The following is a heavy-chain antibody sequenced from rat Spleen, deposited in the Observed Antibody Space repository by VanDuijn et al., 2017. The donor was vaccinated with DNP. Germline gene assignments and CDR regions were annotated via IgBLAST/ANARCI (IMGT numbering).Heavy chain of an antibody. J-gene: IGHJ2*01. Sequence: EVQLVESGGGLVQPGRSLKLSCTASGFTFSSFPMAWVRQAPTKGLEWVATISASGGSTYYRDSVKGRFTVSRENAQSTLYLQMTSLRSEDTAAYYCATHNYYFDYWGQGVMVTVSS. CDR2: ISASGGST. CDR1: GFTFSSFP. D-gene: IGHD1-4*01. V-gene: IGHV5-46*01. CDR3: ATHNYYFDY.